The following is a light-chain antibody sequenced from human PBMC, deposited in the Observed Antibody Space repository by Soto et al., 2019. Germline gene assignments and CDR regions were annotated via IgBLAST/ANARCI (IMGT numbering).Light chain of an antibody. V-gene: IGKV3-20*01. CDR2: GAF. J-gene: IGKJ4*01. CDR1: PPPTRPP. Sequence: EIVLTQSPGTLSLSPGEKATLSCNAPPPPTRPPSPPSQQKFGQAPRLLIYGAFSRATGIPDRFSGSGSGTDFTLTISRLEPEDFAVYYCQQYASSPLTFGGGTKVEIK. CDR3: QQYASSPLT.